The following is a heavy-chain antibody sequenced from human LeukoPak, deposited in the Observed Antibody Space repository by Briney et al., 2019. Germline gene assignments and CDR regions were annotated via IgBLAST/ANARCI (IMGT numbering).Heavy chain of an antibody. CDR1: GFTFSSYG. CDR3: ARDRSGYANDAFDF. V-gene: IGHV3-33*01. CDR2: IWSDGSYK. Sequence: AGGSLRLSCAASGFTFSSYGFHWVRQAPGKGLEWVAVIWSDGSYKYYADSVKGRFTISRDNSKNTMFLQMNSLRAEDTAVYHCARDRSGYANDAFDFWGQGTMVTVSS. J-gene: IGHJ3*01. D-gene: IGHD3-3*01.